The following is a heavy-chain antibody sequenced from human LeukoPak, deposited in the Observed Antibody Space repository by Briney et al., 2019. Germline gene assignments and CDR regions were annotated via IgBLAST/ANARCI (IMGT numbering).Heavy chain of an antibody. CDR3: AREVGWGVVDY. CDR1: GFTFSDYY. Sequence: GGSLRLSCAASGFTFSDYYMSWIRQAPGKGLEWVSYITGSGSTTYYADSVKGRFTISRDNAKNSLNPQMNSLRAEDTAVYYCAREVGWGVVDYWGQGTQVTVSS. D-gene: IGHD3-10*01. J-gene: IGHJ4*02. V-gene: IGHV3-11*01. CDR2: ITGSGSTT.